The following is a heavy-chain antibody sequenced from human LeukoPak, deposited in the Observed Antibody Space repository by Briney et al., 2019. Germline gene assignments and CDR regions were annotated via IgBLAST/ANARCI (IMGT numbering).Heavy chain of an antibody. D-gene: IGHD3-3*01. Sequence: SETLSLTCTVSGGSTSSSNYYWGWIRQPPGKGLEWIGGIHYSGNTYYNPSLKSRVTISIDTSKNQFSLKLSSVTAADTAVYYCARLGAGPTYYDFWSGYSSFYFDYWGQGTLVTVSS. CDR2: IHYSGNT. CDR1: GGSTSSSNYY. V-gene: IGHV4-39*01. CDR3: ARLGAGPTYYDFWSGYSSFYFDY. J-gene: IGHJ4*02.